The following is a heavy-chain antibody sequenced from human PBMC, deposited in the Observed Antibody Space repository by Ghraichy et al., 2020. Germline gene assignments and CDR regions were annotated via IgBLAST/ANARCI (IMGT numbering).Heavy chain of an antibody. V-gene: IGHV4-4*07. J-gene: IGHJ4*02. D-gene: IGHD3-3*01. CDR3: ATTYFDFWSGHSIDS. CDR1: GGSIRSFY. CDR2: IHAIGST. Sequence: SETLSLTCTVSGGSIRSFYWSWIRQPAGKGLEWIGRIHAIGSTNYNPSLKSRINLSLDTSKNQFSLRVSSVSAADTAVYYYATTYFDFWSGHSIDSRGKGTLFIVSS.